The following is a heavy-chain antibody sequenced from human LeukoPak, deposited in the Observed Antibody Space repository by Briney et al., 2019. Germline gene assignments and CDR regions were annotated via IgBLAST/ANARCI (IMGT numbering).Heavy chain of an antibody. CDR2: IKQDGSEK. J-gene: IGHJ4*02. CDR3: ARDLGYGDYTGLDY. V-gene: IGHV3-7*01. D-gene: IGHD4-17*01. CDR1: GFTFSSYW. Sequence: GGSPRLSCAASGFTFSSYWMSWVRQAPGKGLEWVANIKQDGSEKYYVDSVKGRFTISRDNAKNSLYLQMNSLRAEDTAVYYCARDLGYGDYTGLDYWGQGTLVTVSS.